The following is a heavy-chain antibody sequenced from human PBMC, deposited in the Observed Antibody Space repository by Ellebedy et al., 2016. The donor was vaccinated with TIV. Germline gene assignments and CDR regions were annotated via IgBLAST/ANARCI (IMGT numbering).Heavy chain of an antibody. CDR1: GASISSYY. CDR3: ASTPGGPRITMLWSPYYFDY. Sequence: SETLSLTCIVSGASISSYYWSWIRQPPGKGLEWIGYIYYSGSTNYNPSLKSRVTISVDTSKNQFSLKLSSVTAADTAVYYCASTPGGPRITMLWSPYYFDYWGQGTLVTVSS. CDR2: IYYSGST. V-gene: IGHV4-59*01. D-gene: IGHD3-10*01. J-gene: IGHJ4*02.